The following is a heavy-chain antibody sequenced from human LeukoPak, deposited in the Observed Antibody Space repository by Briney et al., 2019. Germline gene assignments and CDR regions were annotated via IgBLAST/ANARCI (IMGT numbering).Heavy chain of an antibody. V-gene: IGHV3-21*01. D-gene: IGHD2-2*01. J-gene: IGHJ3*02. Sequence: GGSLRLSCAASGFTFSSYSMNWVRQAPGKGLEWVSSISSSSSYIYYVDSVKGRFTISRDNAKNSLYLQMNSLRAEDTAVYYCARDQESGVVVVPAALPFDAFDIWGQGTMVTVSS. CDR1: GFTFSSYS. CDR2: ISSSSSYI. CDR3: ARDQESGVVVVPAALPFDAFDI.